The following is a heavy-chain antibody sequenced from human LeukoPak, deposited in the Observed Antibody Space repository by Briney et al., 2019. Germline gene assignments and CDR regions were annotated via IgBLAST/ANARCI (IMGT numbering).Heavy chain of an antibody. CDR1: GFIFSNYA. V-gene: IGHV3-23*01. J-gene: IGHJ4*02. CDR3: AKDLASSWYKARFDS. D-gene: IGHD6-13*01. CDR2: VSVSGGST. Sequence: GGSLRLSCAASGFIFSNYAMTWVRQAPGKGLEWVSSVSVSGGSTYYADSVKGRFTMSRDNSKDTLYLQMNSLRAEDTATYYCAKDLASSWYKARFDSWGQGTLVTVSS.